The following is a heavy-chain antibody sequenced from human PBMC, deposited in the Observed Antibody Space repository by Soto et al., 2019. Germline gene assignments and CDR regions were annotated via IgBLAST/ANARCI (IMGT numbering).Heavy chain of an antibody. CDR2: INHSGST. CDR3: ARGFIAAAQRYYYYGMDV. J-gene: IGHJ6*02. V-gene: IGHV4-34*01. CDR1: GGSFSGYY. Sequence: PSETLSLTCAVYGGSFSGYYWSWIRQPPGKGLEWIGEINHSGSTNYNPSLKSRVTISVDTSKNQFSLKLSSVTAADTAVYYCARGFIAAAQRYYYYGMDVWGQGTTVTVSS. D-gene: IGHD6-13*01.